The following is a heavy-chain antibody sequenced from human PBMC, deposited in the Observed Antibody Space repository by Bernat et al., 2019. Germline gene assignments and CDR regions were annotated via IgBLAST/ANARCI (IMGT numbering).Heavy chain of an antibody. J-gene: IGHJ3*02. V-gene: IGHV4-38-2*01. CDR1: GYSISSDYY. CDR2: IYYAAYT. CDR3: ARPISSSRHDAFDI. Sequence: QVQLQESGPGLVKPSETLSLTCAVSGYSISSDYYWGWIRQPPGKGLEWIGSIYYAAYTYYSSALKSRVTISIDTSKNQFFLKLSSVTAADTAVYYCARPISSSRHDAFDIWRQGTTVTVSS. D-gene: IGHD6-13*01.